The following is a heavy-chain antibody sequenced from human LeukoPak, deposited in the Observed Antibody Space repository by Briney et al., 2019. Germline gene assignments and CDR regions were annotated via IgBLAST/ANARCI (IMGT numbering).Heavy chain of an antibody. D-gene: IGHD3-22*01. CDR2: FDPEDGET. Sequence: ASVKVSCKVSGYTLTELSMHWVRQAPGKGLEWMGGFDPEDGETIYAQKFQGRVTMTEDTSTDTAYMELSSLRSEDTAVYYCATDLYYYDTSGWFDPWGQGTLVTVSS. J-gene: IGHJ5*02. V-gene: IGHV1-24*01. CDR1: GYTLTELS. CDR3: ATDLYYYDTSGWFDP.